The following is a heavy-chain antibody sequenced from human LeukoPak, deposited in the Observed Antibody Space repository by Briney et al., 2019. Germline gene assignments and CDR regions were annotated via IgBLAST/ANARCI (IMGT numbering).Heavy chain of an antibody. J-gene: IGHJ4*02. Sequence: PGRSLRLSCEASGFSFSTYEVNWVRQAPGKGLEWISYISMSSSTINYTDSVKGRFNISRDNAKNSLYLQMNSVRDEDTAVYYCARGNTLLSYYFDYWGQGTLVTVSS. D-gene: IGHD2-15*01. V-gene: IGHV3-48*03. CDR2: ISMSSSTI. CDR3: ARGNTLLSYYFDY. CDR1: GFSFSTYE.